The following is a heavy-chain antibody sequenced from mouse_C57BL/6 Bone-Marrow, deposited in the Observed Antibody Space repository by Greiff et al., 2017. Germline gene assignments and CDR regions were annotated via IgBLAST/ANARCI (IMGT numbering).Heavy chain of an antibody. Sequence: VQLQQSGAELVRPGTSVKMSCKASGYTFTNYWIGWAKQRPGHGLEWIGDIYPGGGYTNYNEKFKGKATLTADKSSSTAYMQFSSLTSEASAIYDCAMWVGYYLDYWGQGTTLTVSS. J-gene: IGHJ2*01. CDR2: IYPGGGYT. D-gene: IGHD2-2*01. V-gene: IGHV1-63*01. CDR1: GYTFTNYW. CDR3: AMWVGYYLDY.